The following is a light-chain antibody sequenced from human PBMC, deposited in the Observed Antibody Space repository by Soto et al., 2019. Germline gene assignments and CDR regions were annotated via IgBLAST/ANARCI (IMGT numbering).Light chain of an antibody. CDR3: QQYHWAPDT. CDR2: GAS. Sequence: EIVLTQSPGTLSLSPGERATLSCRASQIVGGDTLAWFQQRPGQAPRLVIYGASNRAAGIPDRFSGSGSGTDFTLTVSRLEPEDFAMYYCQQYHWAPDTFGQRTRLEIK. V-gene: IGKV3-20*01. CDR1: QIVGGDT. J-gene: IGKJ5*01.